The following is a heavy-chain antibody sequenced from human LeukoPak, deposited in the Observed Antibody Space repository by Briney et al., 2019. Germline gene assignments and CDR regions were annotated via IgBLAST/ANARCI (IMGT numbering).Heavy chain of an antibody. J-gene: IGHJ4*02. D-gene: IGHD2-15*01. V-gene: IGHV3-53*01. CDR1: GFTVSRNY. CDR2: IYSGGST. Sequence: GGSLRLSCAASGFTVSRNYMSWVGQAPGKGLEWVSVIYSGGSTYYADSVTVRFTISSHNSTTTMYLQMNSLRGEDTAVYYCARGGPTDYWGQGTLVTVSS. CDR3: ARGGPTDY.